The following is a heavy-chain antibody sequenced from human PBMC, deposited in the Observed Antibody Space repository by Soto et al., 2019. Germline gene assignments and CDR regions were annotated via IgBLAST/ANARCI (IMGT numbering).Heavy chain of an antibody. CDR2: IYYSGST. Sequence: PSETLSVTCTVSGGSISSYYWSWIRQPPGKGLEWIGYIYYSGSTNYNPSLKSRVTISVDTSKNQFSLKLSSVTAADTAVYYCARAKPTTHDCWSGSQPYFDYWGQGTLVTVSS. V-gene: IGHV4-59*08. CDR3: ARAKPTTHDCWSGSQPYFDY. J-gene: IGHJ4*02. CDR1: GGSISSYY. D-gene: IGHD3-3*01.